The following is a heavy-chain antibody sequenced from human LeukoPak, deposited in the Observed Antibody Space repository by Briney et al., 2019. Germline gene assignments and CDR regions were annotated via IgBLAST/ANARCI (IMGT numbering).Heavy chain of an antibody. Sequence: GGSLRLSCAASGFTVSSNYMSWVRQAPGKGLEWVSVIYSGGSTYYADSVKGRFTISRDNSKNTLYLQMNSLRAEDTAVYYCARVHIIAWFDPWGQGTLVTVSS. CDR2: IYSGGST. CDR1: GFTVSSNY. J-gene: IGHJ5*02. CDR3: ARVHIIAWFDP. D-gene: IGHD3-10*01. V-gene: IGHV3-53*01.